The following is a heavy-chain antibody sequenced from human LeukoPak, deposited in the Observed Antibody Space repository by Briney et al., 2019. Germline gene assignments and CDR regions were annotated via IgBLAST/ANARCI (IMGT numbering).Heavy chain of an antibody. CDR2: IYSGGST. CDR1: GFTFSSYA. J-gene: IGHJ4*02. V-gene: IGHV3-53*01. Sequence: PGGSLRLSCAASGFTFSSYAMSWVRQAPGKGLEWVSVIYSGGSTYYADSVKGRFTISRDNSKNTLYLQMNSLRAEDTAVYYCARDGDYYEPDYWGQGTLVTVSS. D-gene: IGHD3-22*01. CDR3: ARDGDYYEPDY.